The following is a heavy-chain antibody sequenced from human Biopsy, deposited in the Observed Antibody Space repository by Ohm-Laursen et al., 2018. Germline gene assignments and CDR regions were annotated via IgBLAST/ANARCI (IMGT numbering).Heavy chain of an antibody. Sequence: SLRLSCAASGFTFSSYVMSWVRQAPGKGLEWVSTISGSGSTTYYADSVKGRFTISRDNSKNTPYLQMNSLRAEDTAVYYCAKDHCSGGTCYSDGPVFDFWGQGTLVTVSS. CDR2: ISGSGSTT. CDR1: GFTFSSYV. D-gene: IGHD2-15*01. J-gene: IGHJ4*02. V-gene: IGHV3-23*01. CDR3: AKDHCSGGTCYSDGPVFDF.